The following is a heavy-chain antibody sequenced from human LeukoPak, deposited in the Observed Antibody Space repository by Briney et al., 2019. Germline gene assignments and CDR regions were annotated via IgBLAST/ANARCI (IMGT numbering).Heavy chain of an antibody. CDR1: GFTFDDYA. J-gene: IGHJ4*02. CDR3: AKDKHLGVVKGGYFDY. Sequence: PGGSLRLSCAASGFTFDDYAMHRVRQAPGKGLEWVSGISWNSGSIGYADSVKGRFTISRDNAKNSLYLQMNSLRAEDTALYYCAKDKHLGVVKGGYFDYWGQGTLVTVSS. CDR2: ISWNSGSI. V-gene: IGHV3-9*01. D-gene: IGHD4-23*01.